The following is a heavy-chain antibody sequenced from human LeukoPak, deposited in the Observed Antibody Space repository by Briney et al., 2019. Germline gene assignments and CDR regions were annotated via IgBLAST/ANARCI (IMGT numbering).Heavy chain of an antibody. CDR3: ARDQAAWDV. Sequence: GGSLRLSCAASGFTFSNYWMSWVRQAPGNGLEWVANINPDGSEKYSVDSVTGRFTISRDNAENTVFLQMNSLRAEDSAVYYCARDQAAWDVWGKGTTVTVSS. J-gene: IGHJ6*03. CDR1: GFTFSNYW. V-gene: IGHV3-7*01. CDR2: INPDGSEK.